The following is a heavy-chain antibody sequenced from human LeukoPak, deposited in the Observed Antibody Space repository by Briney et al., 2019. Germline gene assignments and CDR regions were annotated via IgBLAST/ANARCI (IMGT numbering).Heavy chain of an antibody. CDR1: GGTFSSYA. Sequence: ASVTVSCTASGGTFSSYAISWVRRAPGQGLEWMGGIIPIFGTANYAQKFQGRVTITADESTSTAYMELSSLRSEDTAVYYCARDVVVVVPHGRGVRDNWFDPWGQGTLVTVSS. V-gene: IGHV1-69*13. J-gene: IGHJ5*02. CDR3: ARDVVVVVPHGRGVRDNWFDP. D-gene: IGHD2-15*01. CDR2: IIPIFGTA.